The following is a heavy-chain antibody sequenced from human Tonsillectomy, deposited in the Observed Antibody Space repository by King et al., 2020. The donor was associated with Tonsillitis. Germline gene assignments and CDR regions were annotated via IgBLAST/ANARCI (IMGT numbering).Heavy chain of an antibody. CDR3: ARDARATMVRGVYGVGPRFDY. J-gene: IGHJ4*02. D-gene: IGHD3-10*01. CDR1: GFTFSSYS. Sequence: VQLVESGGGLVQPGGSLRLSCAASGFTFSSYSMNWVRQAPGKGLEWVSYISSSSSNIYHADSVKGRFTISRDNAKNSLYMQMNSLRAEDTAVYYCARDARATMVRGVYGVGPRFDYLGQGTLFSVSS. CDR2: ISSSSSNI. V-gene: IGHV3-48*04.